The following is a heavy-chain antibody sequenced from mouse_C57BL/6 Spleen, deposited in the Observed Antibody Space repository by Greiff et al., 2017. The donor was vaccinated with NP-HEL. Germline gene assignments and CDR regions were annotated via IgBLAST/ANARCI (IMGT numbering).Heavy chain of an antibody. CDR2: INPNNGGT. D-gene: IGHD2-3*01. J-gene: IGHJ4*01. CDR3: ARDGYYVGYYAMDY. CDR1: GYTFTDYY. Sequence: EVQLQQSGPELVKPGASVKITCKASGYTFTDYYMNWVKQSHGKSLEWIGDINPNNGGTSYNQKFKGKATLTVDTSSSTAYMELRSLTSEDSAVYYCARDGYYVGYYAMDYWGQGTSVTVSS. V-gene: IGHV1-26*01.